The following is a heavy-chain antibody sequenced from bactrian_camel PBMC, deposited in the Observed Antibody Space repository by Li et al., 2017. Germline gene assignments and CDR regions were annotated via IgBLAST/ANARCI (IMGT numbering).Heavy chain of an antibody. V-gene: IGHV3S55*01. Sequence: HVQLVESGGGSVQAGGSLRLSCATSGYTYGRYCMGWFRQAPGKEREGVAGIDSIGTSRYADSVKGRFTISRDNAKNTVYLQMNNLKPEDTAVYYCAALSLPSLPRPSCGHAGYAGGGQGTQVTVS. D-gene: IGHD1*01. J-gene: IGHJ4*01. CDR3: AALSLPSLPRPSCGHAGYAG. CDR1: GYTYGRYC. CDR2: IDSIGTS.